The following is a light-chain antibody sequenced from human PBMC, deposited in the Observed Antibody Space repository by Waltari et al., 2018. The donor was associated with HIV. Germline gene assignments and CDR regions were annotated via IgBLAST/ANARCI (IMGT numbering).Light chain of an antibody. CDR1: SSDVGGYNY. J-gene: IGLJ1*01. CDR3: SSYTSSNTLPYV. V-gene: IGLV2-14*03. CDR2: DVS. Sequence: TGTSSDVGGYNYVSWYQQHPGKAPKLMIYDVSNRPSGVSNRFSGSKSGNTASLTISGLQAEDEADYYCSSYTSSNTLPYVFGTGTKVTVL.